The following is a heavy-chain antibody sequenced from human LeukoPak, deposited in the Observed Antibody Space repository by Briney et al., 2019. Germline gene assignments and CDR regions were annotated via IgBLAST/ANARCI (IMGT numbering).Heavy chain of an antibody. V-gene: IGHV3-30-3*01. CDR2: ISYDGSNK. CDR3: ARDPPDY. J-gene: IGHJ4*02. CDR1: GFTFSSYA. Sequence: PGGSLRLSCAASGFTFSSYAMHWVRQAPGKGLEWVALISYDGSNKYYADSAKGRFTISRDNSKNTLYLQMNSLRAEDTAVYYCARDPPDYWGQGTLVTVSS.